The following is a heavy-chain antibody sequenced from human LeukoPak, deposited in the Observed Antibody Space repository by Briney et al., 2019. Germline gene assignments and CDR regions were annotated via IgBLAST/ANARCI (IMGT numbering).Heavy chain of an antibody. CDR3: ARLGPDSSGWLDY. CDR1: GYSFTSYS. J-gene: IGHJ4*02. D-gene: IGHD6-19*01. V-gene: IGHV5-51*01. Sequence: ESLKISCKGSGYSFTSYSIGWVRQMPGKGLEYMGIIDPGDSDTRYSPSFQGRVTISADKSISTAYLQWSSLKASDTAMYYCARLGPDSSGWLDYWGQGTLVTVSS. CDR2: IDPGDSDT.